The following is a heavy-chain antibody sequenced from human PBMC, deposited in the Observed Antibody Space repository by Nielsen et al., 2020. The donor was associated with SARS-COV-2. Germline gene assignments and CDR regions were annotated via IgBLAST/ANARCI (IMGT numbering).Heavy chain of an antibody. CDR3: ARVAFWSGYDY. CDR1: GFTFSSYG. J-gene: IGHJ4*02. Sequence: GGSLRLSCTGPGFTFSSYGMTWFRQAPGKGLEWVANIKHDGSEKYYVDSVKGRFTISRDNAKSSLSLQMNGLTAEDTAVYYCARVAFWSGYDYWGQGALVTVSS. CDR2: IKHDGSEK. D-gene: IGHD3-3*01. V-gene: IGHV3-7*01.